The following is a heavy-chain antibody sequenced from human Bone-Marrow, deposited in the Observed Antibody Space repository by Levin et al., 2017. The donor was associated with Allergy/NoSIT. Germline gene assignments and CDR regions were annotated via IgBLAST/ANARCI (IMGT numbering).Heavy chain of an antibody. CDR1: GFTFDIRA. CDR3: TSRGGFTSSWDFDF. D-gene: IGHD6-13*01. V-gene: IGHV3-23*01. Sequence: GGSLRLSCAASGFTFDIRAMTWVRQAPGKGLEWVSAINANGGSEYYADSVRGRFTISRDNSKDTLYLHMNSLRAEDTATYYCTSRGGFTSSWDFDFWGQGTLVTVSS. J-gene: IGHJ4*02. CDR2: INANGGSE.